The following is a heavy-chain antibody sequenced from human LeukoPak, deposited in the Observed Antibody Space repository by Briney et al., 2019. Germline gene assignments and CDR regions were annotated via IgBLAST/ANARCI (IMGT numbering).Heavy chain of an antibody. CDR2: MNPNSGNT. J-gene: IGHJ4*02. CDR1: GDTFTSYD. Sequence: GASVKVSCKASGDTFTSYDINWVRQATGQGLEWMGWMNPNSGNTGYAQKFQGRVTMTRNTSISTAYMELSSLRSEDTAVYYCARYYYDSSGYYRFFSYWGQGTLVTVSS. CDR3: ARYYYDSSGYYRFFSY. D-gene: IGHD3-22*01. V-gene: IGHV1-8*01.